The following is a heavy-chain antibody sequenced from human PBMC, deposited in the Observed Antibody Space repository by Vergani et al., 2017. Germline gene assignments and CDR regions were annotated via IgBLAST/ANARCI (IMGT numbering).Heavy chain of an antibody. J-gene: IGHJ4*02. CDR3: AKVLYYDFWSGYFN. Sequence: QLLESGGGLVQPGGSLRLSCAASGFTFSSYAMSWVRQAPGRGLEWVSAISGSGGSTYYADSVKGRFTISRDNSKNTLYLQMNSLRAEDTAVYYCAKVLYYDFWSGYFNWGQGTLVTVYS. V-gene: IGHV3-23*01. CDR2: ISGSGGST. CDR1: GFTFSSYA. D-gene: IGHD3-3*01.